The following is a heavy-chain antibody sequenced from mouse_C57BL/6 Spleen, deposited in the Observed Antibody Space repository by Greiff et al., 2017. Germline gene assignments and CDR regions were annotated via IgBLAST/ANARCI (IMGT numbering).Heavy chain of an antibody. CDR2: ISSGGSYT. CDR1: GFTFSSYG. J-gene: IGHJ3*01. CDR3: ARHGDNWDCWFAY. V-gene: IGHV5-6*01. Sequence: EVQLMESGGDFVKPGGSLKLSCAASGFTFSSYGMSWVRQTPDKRLEWVATISSGGSYTYYPASVKGRFTISRDNAKNTLYLQMSSLKYEDTAMYYCARHGDNWDCWFAYWGQGTLVTVSA. D-gene: IGHD4-1*02.